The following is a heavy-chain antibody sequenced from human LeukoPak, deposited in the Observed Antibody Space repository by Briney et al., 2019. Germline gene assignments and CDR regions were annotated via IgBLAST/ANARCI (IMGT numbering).Heavy chain of an antibody. CDR1: GYRFSSYW. Sequence: GESLKISCEGSGYRFSSYWIGWVRQMPGKGLEWMGIIYPGDSETKYSPSFPGQVTISAGRAISTAYLQWSSLKASDSAIYYCARLGIAGAGTQDAFDIWGQGTMVTVSS. CDR2: IYPGDSET. D-gene: IGHD6-13*01. CDR3: ARLGIAGAGTQDAFDI. V-gene: IGHV5-51*01. J-gene: IGHJ3*02.